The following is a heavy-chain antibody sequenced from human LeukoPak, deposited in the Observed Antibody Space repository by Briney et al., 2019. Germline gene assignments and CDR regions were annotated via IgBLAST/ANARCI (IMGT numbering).Heavy chain of an antibody. J-gene: IGHJ4*02. CDR3: ARDPAVGATRVDY. V-gene: IGHV1-18*01. CDR1: GYTFTSYG. D-gene: IGHD1-26*01. Sequence: ASVKVSCKASGYTFTSYGISWVRQAPGQGLEWMGWISGDNGDTNYAQKLQGRVTMTSATSTNTVYMELRTLRSDDTAVYYCARDPAVGATRVDYWGQGTLVTVSS. CDR2: ISGDNGDT.